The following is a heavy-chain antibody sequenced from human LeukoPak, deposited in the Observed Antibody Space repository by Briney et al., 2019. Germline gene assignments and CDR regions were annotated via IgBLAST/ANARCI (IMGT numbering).Heavy chain of an antibody. CDR2: INPSGGST. CDR3: ATPRLAAAGTSAYYYGMDV. CDR1: GYTFTSYY. J-gene: IGHJ6*02. Sequence: ASVKVSCKASGYTFTSYYMHWVRQAPGQGLEWMGIINPSGGSTSYAQKFQGRVTMTSDTSTSTVYMELSSLRSEDTAVYYCATPRLAAAGTSAYYYGMDVWGQGTTVTVSS. D-gene: IGHD6-13*01. V-gene: IGHV1-46*01.